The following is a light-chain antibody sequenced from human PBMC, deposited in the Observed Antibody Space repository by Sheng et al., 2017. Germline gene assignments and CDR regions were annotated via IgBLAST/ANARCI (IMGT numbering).Light chain of an antibody. CDR2: AAS. CDR3: QQSYTNPYT. Sequence: DIQMNQSPSSLSASVGDRVTITCRASQSISTYLNWYQQKPGKAPKLLIYAASSLRSGVPSRFSGSGSGTDFTLTISSLQPEDFASYYCQQSYTNPYTFGQGTKLESK. CDR1: QSISTY. V-gene: IGKV1-39*01. J-gene: IGKJ2*01.